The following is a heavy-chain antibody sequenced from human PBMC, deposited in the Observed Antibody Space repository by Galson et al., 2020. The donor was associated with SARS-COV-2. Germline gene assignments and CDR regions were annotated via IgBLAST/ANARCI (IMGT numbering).Heavy chain of an antibody. V-gene: IGHV3-23*01. CDR2: VSVSGSTT. Sequence: GGSLRLSCAASGFTFSIYAMSWVRQAPGKGLEWVSGVSVSGSTTYYADSVKGRFTISRDNSKNTLYLQMNSLRAEDTAVYYCAKVWTAAGTVDYWGQGTLVTVSS. CDR1: GFTFSIYA. J-gene: IGHJ4*02. CDR3: AKVWTAAGTVDY. D-gene: IGHD6-13*01.